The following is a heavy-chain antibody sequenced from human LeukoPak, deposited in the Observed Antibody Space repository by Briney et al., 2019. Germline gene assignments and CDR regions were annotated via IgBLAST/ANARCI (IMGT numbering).Heavy chain of an antibody. CDR2: IYYSGST. V-gene: IGHV4-39*02. D-gene: IGHD3-10*01. CDR3: ARDAGSDYYYYMDV. CDR1: GGSISSSSYY. J-gene: IGHJ6*03. Sequence: SETLSLTCTVSGGSISSSSYYWGWIRQPPGKGLEWIGSIYYSGSTYYNPSLKSRVTISVDTSKNQFSLTLSSVTAADTAVYYCARDAGSDYYYYMDVWGKGTTVTVSS.